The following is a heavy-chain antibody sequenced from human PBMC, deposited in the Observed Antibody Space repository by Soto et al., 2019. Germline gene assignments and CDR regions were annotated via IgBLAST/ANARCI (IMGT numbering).Heavy chain of an antibody. CDR2: IIPIFGTA. D-gene: IGHD3-22*01. V-gene: IGHV1-69*13. Sequence: PVKVSCKASGGTFSSYVISWLRLAPGQGLEWMGGIIPIFGTANYAQKFQGRVTITADESTSTAYMELSSLRSEDTAVYYCARENYYDSSGYYSYGMDVWGQGTTVTVSS. CDR1: GGTFSSYV. J-gene: IGHJ6*02. CDR3: ARENYYDSSGYYSYGMDV.